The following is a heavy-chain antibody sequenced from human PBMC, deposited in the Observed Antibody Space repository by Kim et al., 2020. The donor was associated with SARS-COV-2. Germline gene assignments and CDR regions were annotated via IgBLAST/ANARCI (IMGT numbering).Heavy chain of an antibody. CDR2: INGDGSTT. V-gene: IGHV3-74*01. Sequence: GGSLRLSCAASGFTFRHSWMHWVRQAPGRGLVWVSRINGDGSTTTYADSVKGRFTISRDNAKNTLYLHMSSLRAEDTAVYYCAREGSAAEFDYWGQGTLV. D-gene: IGHD6-13*01. J-gene: IGHJ4*02. CDR3: AREGSAAEFDY. CDR1: GFTFRHSW.